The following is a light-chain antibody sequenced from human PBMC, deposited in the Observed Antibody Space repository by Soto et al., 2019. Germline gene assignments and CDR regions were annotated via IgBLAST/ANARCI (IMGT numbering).Light chain of an antibody. Sequence: EIGMSQSPATLSVSPGERVTLSCRARQSVGSNLAWYQQKPGQAPRLLIYGASTRATGIPARFSGSGSETEFTLTISSLQAEDSAVYYCQQYDNWPITFGQGTRLEIK. CDR1: QSVGSN. CDR3: QQYDNWPIT. V-gene: IGKV3-15*01. CDR2: GAS. J-gene: IGKJ5*01.